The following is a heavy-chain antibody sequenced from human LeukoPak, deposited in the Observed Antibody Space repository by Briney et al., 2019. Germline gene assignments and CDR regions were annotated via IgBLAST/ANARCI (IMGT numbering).Heavy chain of an antibody. CDR1: GGSISSGDYY. D-gene: IGHD3-22*01. V-gene: IGHV4-30-4*01. CDR2: IYYSGST. J-gene: IGHJ3*02. CDR3: ARRDYYDSSGYYYTAFDI. Sequence: SQTLSLTCTVSGGSISSGDYYWSWIRQPPGKGLEWIGYIYYSGSTYYNPSLKSRLTISVDTSKNQFSLKLSSVTAADTAVYYCARRDYYDSSGYYYTAFDIWGQGTMVTVSS.